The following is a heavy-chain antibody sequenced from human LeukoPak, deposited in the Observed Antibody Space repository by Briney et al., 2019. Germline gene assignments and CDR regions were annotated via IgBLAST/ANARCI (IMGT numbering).Heavy chain of an antibody. CDR3: ARGGQNFDFWRFDY. J-gene: IGHJ4*02. V-gene: IGHV3-23*01. CDR1: GFTFNDHA. Sequence: GGCPRPSCAGSGFTFNDHAMSWVRQAPGKGLEWVSSISGSGGSTYYADYVKGRSTISRDNSKKVVYFEMNSLRGEDTAVYFCARGGQNFDFWRFDYWGQGTLAVVSS. D-gene: IGHD3-3*01. CDR2: ISGSGGST.